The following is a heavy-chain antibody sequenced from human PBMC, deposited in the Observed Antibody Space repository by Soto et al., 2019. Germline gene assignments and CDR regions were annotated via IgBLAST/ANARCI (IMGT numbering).Heavy chain of an antibody. Sequence: ASVKVSCKASGYTFTSYAMHWVRQAPGQRLEWMGWINAGNGNTKYSQKFQGRVTTTRDTSASTAYMELSSLRSEDTAVYYCARGIENYYDSSGPVPLWYYYGMDVWGQGTTVTVS. J-gene: IGHJ6*02. CDR3: ARGIENYYDSSGPVPLWYYYGMDV. D-gene: IGHD3-22*01. CDR2: INAGNGNT. CDR1: GYTFTSYA. V-gene: IGHV1-3*01.